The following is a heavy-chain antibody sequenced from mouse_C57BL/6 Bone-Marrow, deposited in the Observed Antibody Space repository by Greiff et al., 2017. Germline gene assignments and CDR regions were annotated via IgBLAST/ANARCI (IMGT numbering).Heavy chain of an antibody. V-gene: IGHV1-19*01. D-gene: IGHD1-1*01. J-gene: IGHJ2*01. CDR2: INPYNGGT. Sequence: EVQLQQSGPVLVKPGASVKMSCKASGYTFTDYYMNWVKQSHGKSLEWIGVINPYNGGTSYNQKFKGKATLTVDKSSSTAYMELNSLTSEDSAVYYCARPDYYGSSLAMDYWGQGTTLTVSS. CDR1: GYTFTDYY. CDR3: ARPDYYGSSLAMDY.